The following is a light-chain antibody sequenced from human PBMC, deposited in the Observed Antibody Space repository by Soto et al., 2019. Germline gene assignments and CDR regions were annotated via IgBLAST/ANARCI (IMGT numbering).Light chain of an antibody. V-gene: IGKV3D-15*01. CDR3: QHFGGTTFT. CDR2: GAS. CDR1: QSVSSN. J-gene: IGKJ5*01. Sequence: EIVMTQSPATLSVSPGERATLSCRACQSVSSNLAWYQQKPGQAPRLLIYGASTRATGIPDRFSGSGSGTHFTLTISRLEPGDFAVYYCQHFGGTTFTFGQGTRLEI.